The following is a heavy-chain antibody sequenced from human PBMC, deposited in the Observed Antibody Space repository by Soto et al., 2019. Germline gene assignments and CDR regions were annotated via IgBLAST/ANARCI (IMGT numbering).Heavy chain of an antibody. V-gene: IGHV1-18*01. CDR2: ISAYNGNT. CDR3: VRDEPYRDYYYYGMDV. D-gene: IGHD5-18*01. J-gene: IGHJ6*02. Sequence: QVQLVQSGAEVKKPGTSVKVSCKASGYTFTSYGISWVRQAHGQGLEWMGWISAYNGNTNYAQKLQGRVTMTTDTSTSTAYMELRSLRSDDTAVYYCVRDEPYRDYYYYGMDVWGQGTTVTVSS. CDR1: GYTFTSYG.